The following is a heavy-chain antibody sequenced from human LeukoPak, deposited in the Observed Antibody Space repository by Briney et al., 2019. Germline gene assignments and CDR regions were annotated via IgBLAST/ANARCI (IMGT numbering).Heavy chain of an antibody. CDR3: AIYGYCGSTGCYRYFDS. CDR2: ISGSGGST. CDR1: GFPFDDFS. V-gene: IGHV3-23*01. J-gene: IGHJ4*02. D-gene: IGHD2-2*03. Sequence: GGPLRLSCTTSGFPFDDFSMSWVRQAPGKGLEWVSAISGSGGSTFYRDSVKGRFTIFRDSSKNALHLQMNSLIVEDTAVYYCAIYGYCGSTGCYRYFDSWGQGTLVTVS.